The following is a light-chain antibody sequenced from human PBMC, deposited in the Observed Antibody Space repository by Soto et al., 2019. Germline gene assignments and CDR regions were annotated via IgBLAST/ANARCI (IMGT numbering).Light chain of an antibody. Sequence: DIQMTQSPSSLSASLGDSVTITCRASQGIGVYLSWFQQKPGNVPKLLIYAASTLQSGVASRFSGSGSGTDFTLTISSLQPEDVATYYCQKYNSAPLTFGGGTKVEIK. V-gene: IGKV1-27*01. CDR1: QGIGVY. CDR2: AAS. J-gene: IGKJ4*01. CDR3: QKYNSAPLT.